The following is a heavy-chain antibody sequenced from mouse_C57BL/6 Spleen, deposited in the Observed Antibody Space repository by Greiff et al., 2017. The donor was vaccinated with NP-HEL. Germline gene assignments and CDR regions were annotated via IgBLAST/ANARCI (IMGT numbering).Heavy chain of an antibody. CDR1: GYSFTDYN. J-gene: IGHJ2*01. CDR2: INPNYGTT. Sequence: EVKLVESGPELVKPGASVKISCKASGYSFTDYNMNWVKQSNGKSLEWIGVINPNYGTTSYNQKFKGKATLTVDQSSSTAYMQLNSLTSEDSAVYYCATSYYGSSYDYFDYWGQGTTLTVSS. CDR3: ATSYYGSSYDYFDY. D-gene: IGHD1-1*01. V-gene: IGHV1-39*01.